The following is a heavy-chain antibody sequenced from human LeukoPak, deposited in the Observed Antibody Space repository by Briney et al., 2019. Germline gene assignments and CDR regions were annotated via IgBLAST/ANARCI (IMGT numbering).Heavy chain of an antibody. CDR3: ARVVDIVATSAFDI. Sequence: PSGTLSLTCAVSGGSISSSDWWSWVRQPPGKGLEWIGYIYYSGSTNYNPSLKSRVTISVDTSKNQFSLKLSSVTAADTAVYYCARVVDIVATSAFDIWGQGTMVTVSS. J-gene: IGHJ3*02. V-gene: IGHV4-4*02. CDR1: GGSISSSDW. CDR2: IYYSGST. D-gene: IGHD5-12*01.